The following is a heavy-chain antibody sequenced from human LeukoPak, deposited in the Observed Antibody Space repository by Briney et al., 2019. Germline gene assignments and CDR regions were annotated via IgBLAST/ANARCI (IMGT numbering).Heavy chain of an antibody. J-gene: IGHJ6*02. CDR2: FDPEDGKT. Sequence: ASVKVSCKVSGYTLTELSMFWVRQAPGKGLEWMGSFDPEDGKTVYAQKFQGRVTLTEDTSTDTAYMELSSLRSEDTAVYYCATGYLVTAGLMDVWGQGTTVTVSS. CDR3: ATGYLVTAGLMDV. D-gene: IGHD6-13*01. CDR1: GYTLTELS. V-gene: IGHV1-24*01.